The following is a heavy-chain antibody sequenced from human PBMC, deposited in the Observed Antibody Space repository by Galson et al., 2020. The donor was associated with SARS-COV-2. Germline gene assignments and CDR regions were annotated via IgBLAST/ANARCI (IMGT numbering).Heavy chain of an antibody. J-gene: IGHJ4*02. D-gene: IGHD3-3*01. V-gene: IGHV3-30*04. CDR1: GFTFSSYA. CDR3: ARDFGVVTTHFDY. Sequence: GGSLRLSCAASGFTFSSYAMHWVRQAPGKGLEWVAVISYDGSNKYYADSVKGRFTISRDNSKNTLYLQMNSLRAEDTAVYYCARDFGVVTTHFDYWGQGTLVTVSS. CDR2: ISYDGSNK.